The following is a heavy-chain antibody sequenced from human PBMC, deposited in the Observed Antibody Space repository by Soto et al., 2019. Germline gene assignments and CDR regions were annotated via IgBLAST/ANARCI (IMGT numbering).Heavy chain of an antibody. D-gene: IGHD3-22*01. V-gene: IGHV4-59*01. CDR3: ARVHQWLSSKDYYYYMDV. CDR2: IYYSGST. CDR1: GGSISSYY. Sequence: SETLSLTCTVSGGSISSYYWSWIRQPPGKGLEWIGYIYYSGSTNYNPSLKSRVTISVDTSKNQFSLKLSPVTAADTAVYYCARVHQWLSSKDYYYYMDVWGKGTTVTVSS. J-gene: IGHJ6*03.